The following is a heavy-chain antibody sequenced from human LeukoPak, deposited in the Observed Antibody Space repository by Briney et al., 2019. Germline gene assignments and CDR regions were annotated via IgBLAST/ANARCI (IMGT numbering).Heavy chain of an antibody. D-gene: IGHD3-22*01. CDR1: GFTFSDYY. CDR3: ARVNLPYDSSGYYHTVPYYFDY. CDR2: ISSSGSTI. Sequence: GGSLRLSCAAPGFTFSDYYMSWIRQAPGKGLEWVSYISSSGSTIYYADSVKGRFTISRDNAKNSLYLQMNSLRAEDTAVYYCARVNLPYDSSGYYHTVPYYFDYWGQGTLVTVSS. V-gene: IGHV3-11*01. J-gene: IGHJ4*02.